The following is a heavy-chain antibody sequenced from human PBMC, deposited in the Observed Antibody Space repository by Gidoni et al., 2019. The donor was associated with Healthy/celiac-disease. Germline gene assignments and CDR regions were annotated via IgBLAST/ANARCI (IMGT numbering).Heavy chain of an antibody. D-gene: IGHD3-10*01. CDR1: GGSISSYY. J-gene: IGHJ6*02. V-gene: IGHV4-59*01. Sequence: QVQLQESGPGLVKPSETLSLTCTVPGGSISSYYWSWIRPPPGKGLEWIGYIYYSGSTNYNPSLKSRVTISVDTSKIQFSLKLSSVTAADTAVYYCARWHGSGSYYGEYYYYGMDVWGQGTTVTVSS. CDR2: IYYSGST. CDR3: ARWHGSGSYYGEYYYYGMDV.